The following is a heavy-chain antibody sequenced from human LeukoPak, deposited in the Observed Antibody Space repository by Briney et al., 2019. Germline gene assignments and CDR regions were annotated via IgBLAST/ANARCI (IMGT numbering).Heavy chain of an antibody. CDR1: GFTLSLYW. CDR2: INSDGSIT. Sequence: GGSLRLSCAASGFTLSLYWMHWVRQAPGKGLVWVSRINSDGSITSYADSVKGRFTTSRNNATNTLYLQMNSLRAEEPAVYYCARGGGYRYGYLDYWGQGTLVTVYS. V-gene: IGHV3-74*01. CDR3: ARGGGYRYGYLDY. J-gene: IGHJ4*02. D-gene: IGHD5-18*01.